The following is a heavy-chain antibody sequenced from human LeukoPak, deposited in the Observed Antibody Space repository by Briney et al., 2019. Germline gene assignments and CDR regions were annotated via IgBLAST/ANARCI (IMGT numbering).Heavy chain of an antibody. CDR1: GGSISSGSYY. V-gene: IGHV4-61*02. CDR2: IYTSGST. D-gene: IGHD3-3*01. Sequence: PSETLSLTCTVSGGSISSGSYYWSWIRQPAGQGLEWIGRIYTSGSTNYNPSLKNRVTISVDTSKNQFSLKLSSVTAADTAVYYCARDRRYDFWSGYYPRYYYYYMDVWGKGTTVTVSS. J-gene: IGHJ6*03. CDR3: ARDRRYDFWSGYYPRYYYYYMDV.